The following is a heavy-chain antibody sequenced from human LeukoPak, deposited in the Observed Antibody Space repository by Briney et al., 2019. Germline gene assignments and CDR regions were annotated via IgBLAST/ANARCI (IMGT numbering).Heavy chain of an antibody. V-gene: IGHV4-59*01. CDR2: IYYTGST. D-gene: IGHD3-10*02. J-gene: IGHJ6*02. Sequence: PSETLSLTCTVSGASISSYYWSWLRQPPGKGLEWIGYIYYTGSTNYNPSLKSRVTISVDTSKNQFSLKLSSVTAADTAVYYCARAAYYVYGMDVWGQGTTVTVSS. CDR1: GASISSYY. CDR3: ARAAYYVYGMDV.